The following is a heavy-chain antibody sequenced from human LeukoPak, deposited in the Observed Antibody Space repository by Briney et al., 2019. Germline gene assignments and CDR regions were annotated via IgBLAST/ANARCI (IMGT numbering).Heavy chain of an antibody. V-gene: IGHV3-74*01. CDR1: GFTFSSYW. CDR2: INSDGSST. J-gene: IGHJ6*03. D-gene: IGHD1-26*01. Sequence: GGSLRLSCAASGFTFSSYWMSWVRQAPGKGLVLVSRINSDGSSTSYADSVKGRFTISRDNAKNTLYLQMNSLRAEDTAVYYCAREPRGGSYWYYYYMDVWGKGTTVTISS. CDR3: AREPRGGSYWYYYYMDV.